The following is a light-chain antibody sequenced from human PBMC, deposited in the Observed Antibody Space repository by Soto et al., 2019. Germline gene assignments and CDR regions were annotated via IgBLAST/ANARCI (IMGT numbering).Light chain of an antibody. Sequence: QSVLTQPPSASGSPGQSVTISCTGTSSDVGGYNYVSWYQPYPGRAPKLMIYEVTKRPSGVPDRFSGSKSGNTASLTVSGLQAEDEADYYCSSYAASNNFYFVFGGGTKLTVL. CDR1: SSDVGGYNY. V-gene: IGLV2-8*01. CDR3: SSYAASNNFYFV. CDR2: EVT. J-gene: IGLJ3*02.